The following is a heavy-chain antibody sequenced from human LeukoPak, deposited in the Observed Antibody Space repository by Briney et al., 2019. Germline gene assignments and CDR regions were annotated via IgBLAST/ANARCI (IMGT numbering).Heavy chain of an antibody. CDR1: GFRFSDSW. CDR2: IRKDGNEI. V-gene: IGHV3-7*01. D-gene: IGHD2-21*02. J-gene: IGHJ4*02. Sequence: GGSLRLSCAASGFRFSDSWMTWVRQAPGKGLEWVANIRKDGNEIHYADSVEGRFTISRDNDKPSLSLQMNSLTAEDTGVYYCARDGDDWHDFDYWGQGTLVTVSS. CDR3: ARDGDDWHDFDY.